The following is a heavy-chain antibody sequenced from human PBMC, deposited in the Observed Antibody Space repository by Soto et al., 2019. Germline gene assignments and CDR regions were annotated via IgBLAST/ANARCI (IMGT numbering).Heavy chain of an antibody. J-gene: IGHJ4*02. Sequence: QVQLQQWGAGLLKPSETLSLTCAVSDESLSGYHWSWIRQPPGTGLEWIGEISHTGSTNDNPSLKSRITISVDTSKTQFSLKLTSVTAADTAVYFCARAYTNNWYLETFFDFWGQGSLVTVSS. CDR2: ISHTGST. D-gene: IGHD6-13*01. CDR3: ARAYTNNWYLETFFDF. V-gene: IGHV4-34*01. CDR1: DESLSGYH.